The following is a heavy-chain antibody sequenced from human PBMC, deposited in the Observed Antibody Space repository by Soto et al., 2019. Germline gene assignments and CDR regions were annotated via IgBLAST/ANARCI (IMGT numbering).Heavy chain of an antibody. Sequence: PSETLSLTCSVSGGAMSEYFWSWIRESPGKGLEWIGYIYYLGSNDYNPSLSSRVTISVDTSKRQFSLRLTSVTAADTAVYYCARDGYDGSGSPYPAYWGPGTQVTVSS. J-gene: IGHJ4*02. CDR2: IYYLGSN. D-gene: IGHD3-10*01. CDR1: GGAMSEYF. CDR3: ARDGYDGSGSPYPAY. V-gene: IGHV4-59*01.